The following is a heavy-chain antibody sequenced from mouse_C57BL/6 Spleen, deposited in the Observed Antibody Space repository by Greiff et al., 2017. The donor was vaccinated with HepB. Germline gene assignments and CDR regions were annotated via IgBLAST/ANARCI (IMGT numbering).Heavy chain of an antibody. Sequence: VQLLESGPELVKPGASVKLSCKASGYAFSSSWMNWVKQRPGQGLEWIGRIYPGDGDTNYNGKFKGKATLTADKSSSTAYMQLSSLTSEDSAVYCCARWRYYDYREGYAMDYWGQGTSVTVSS. CDR1: GYAFSSSW. V-gene: IGHV1-82*01. J-gene: IGHJ4*01. CDR3: ARWRYYDYREGYAMDY. D-gene: IGHD2-4*01. CDR2: IYPGDGDT.